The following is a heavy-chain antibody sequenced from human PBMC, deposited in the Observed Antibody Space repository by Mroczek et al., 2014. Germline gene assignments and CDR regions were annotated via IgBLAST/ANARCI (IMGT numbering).Heavy chain of an antibody. Sequence: QVQLVQSGGGLVQPGGSLRLSCAASGFNIYSSYMHWVRQAPGKGLEWVASISSYSGSTYYADSVKGRFTISADTSKNXAYLQMNSLRAEDTAVYYCARYVWYSSYPHSYSGLDYRGQGPWSPSP. J-gene: IGHJ4*01. CDR3: ARYVWYSSYPHSYSGLDY. CDR2: ISSYSGST. CDR1: GFNIYSSY. V-gene: IGHV3-30-3*01. D-gene: IGHD3-16*01.